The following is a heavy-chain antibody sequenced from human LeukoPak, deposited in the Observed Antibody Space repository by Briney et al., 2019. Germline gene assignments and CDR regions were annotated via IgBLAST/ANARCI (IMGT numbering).Heavy chain of an antibody. J-gene: IGHJ4*02. D-gene: IGHD3-22*01. Sequence: GGSLRLSCAASGFTFDDYGMSWVRQAPGKGLEWVAGINWNGVSTGYADSVKGRFTISRDNAKNSLYLQMNSLRAEDTAVYYCARGLHFRVYDSSDYYPYWGQGTLVTVSS. V-gene: IGHV3-20*04. CDR2: INWNGVST. CDR3: ARGLHFRVYDSSDYYPY. CDR1: GFTFDDYG.